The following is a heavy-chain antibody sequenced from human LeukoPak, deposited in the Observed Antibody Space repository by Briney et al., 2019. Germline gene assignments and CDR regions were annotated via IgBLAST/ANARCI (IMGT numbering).Heavy chain of an antibody. CDR1: GFPFSSYS. V-gene: IGHV3-48*01. Sequence: GGSLRLSCAASGFPFSSYSMNWVRQVPGKGLEWVSYISSSSSTIHYADSVKGRFTISRDNAKNSLYLQMNSLRADDTAVYYCAGNFWSGYYTGYWGQGTLVTVSS. D-gene: IGHD3-3*01. CDR3: AGNFWSGYYTGY. CDR2: ISSSSSTI. J-gene: IGHJ4*02.